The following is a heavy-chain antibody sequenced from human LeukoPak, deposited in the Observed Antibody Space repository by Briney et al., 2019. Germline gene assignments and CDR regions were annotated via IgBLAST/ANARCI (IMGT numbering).Heavy chain of an antibody. V-gene: IGHV3-30*18. CDR2: ISDDGTNK. J-gene: IGHJ6*02. Sequence: AGSLRLSCAASGFTFSSYDMHWVRQAPGKALEWVARISDDGTNKYYVDSVKGRVTISRDNSNNTLFLLMNSLRAEDTAVYYCAKDSSSSNYYHGMDVWGQGTTVTVSS. CDR3: AKDSSSSNYYHGMDV. CDR1: GFTFSSYD. D-gene: IGHD6-6*01.